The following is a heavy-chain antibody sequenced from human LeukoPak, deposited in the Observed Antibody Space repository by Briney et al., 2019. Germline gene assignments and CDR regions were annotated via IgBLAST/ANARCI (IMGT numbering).Heavy chain of an antibody. CDR1: GGTFSSYA. J-gene: IGHJ6*02. Sequence: SVKVSCKASGGTFSSYAISWVRQAPGQGLEWMGGIIPIFGTANYAQKFQGRVTITADESTSTAYMELSSLRSEDTAVYYCARDRTDTAMVYGMDVWGQGTTVTVSS. V-gene: IGHV1-69*13. D-gene: IGHD5-18*01. CDR3: ARDRTDTAMVYGMDV. CDR2: IIPIFGTA.